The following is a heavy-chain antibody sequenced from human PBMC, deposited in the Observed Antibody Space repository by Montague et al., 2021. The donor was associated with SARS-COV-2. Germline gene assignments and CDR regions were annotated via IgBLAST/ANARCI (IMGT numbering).Heavy chain of an antibody. CDR3: ATYGSGTEDDAFDI. Sequence: SETRSPTCTVSGGSFSNHYWSWIRQPPGKGLEWIAFYSGNTNYNPYLKSRVTITVDTSKNQFSLKLSSVTAADTAVYYCATYGSGTEDDAFDIWGQGTMVTVSS. J-gene: IGHJ3*02. CDR1: GGSFSNHY. V-gene: IGHV4-59*11. D-gene: IGHD3-10*01. CDR2: FYSGNT.